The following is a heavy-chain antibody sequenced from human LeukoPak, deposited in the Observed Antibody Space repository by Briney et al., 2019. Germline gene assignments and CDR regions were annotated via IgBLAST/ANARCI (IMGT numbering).Heavy chain of an antibody. Sequence: SQTLSLTCTVSGGSISSYYWSWIRQPAGKGLEWIGRIYTSGSTNYNPSLKSRVTMSVDTSKNQFSLKLSSVTAADTAVYYCARENSSGYYSRWFDPWGQGTLVTVS. CDR3: ARENSSGYYSRWFDP. V-gene: IGHV4-4*07. J-gene: IGHJ5*02. D-gene: IGHD3-22*01. CDR1: GGSISSYY. CDR2: IYTSGST.